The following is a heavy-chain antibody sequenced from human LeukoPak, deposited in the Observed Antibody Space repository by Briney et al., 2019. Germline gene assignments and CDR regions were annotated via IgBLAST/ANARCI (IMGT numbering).Heavy chain of an antibody. Sequence: PSETLSLTCTVSGGSISSGGYYWSWIRQHPGKGLEWIGYIYYSGSTYYNPPLKSRVTISVDTSKNQFSQKLSSVTAADTAVYYCASAESQQPFDYWGQGTLVTVSS. CDR3: ASAESQQPFDY. CDR2: IYYSGST. J-gene: IGHJ4*02. CDR1: GGSISSGGYY. V-gene: IGHV4-31*03. D-gene: IGHD6-13*01.